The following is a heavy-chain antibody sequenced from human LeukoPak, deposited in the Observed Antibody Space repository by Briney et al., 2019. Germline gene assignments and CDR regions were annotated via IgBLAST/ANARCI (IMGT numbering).Heavy chain of an antibody. CDR2: ISSSSSYT. Sequence: GGSLRLSCAASGFTFSSYAMSWVRQAPGKGLEWVSYISSSSSYTNYADSVKGRFTISRDNAKNSLYLQMNSLRAEDTAVYYSARLRSTEVILDYWGQGTLVTVSS. J-gene: IGHJ4*02. CDR3: ARLRSTEVILDY. CDR1: GFTFSSYA. D-gene: IGHD3-16*02. V-gene: IGHV3-11*03.